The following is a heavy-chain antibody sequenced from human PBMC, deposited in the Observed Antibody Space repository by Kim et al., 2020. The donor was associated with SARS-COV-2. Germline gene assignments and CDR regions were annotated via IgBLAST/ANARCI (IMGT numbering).Heavy chain of an antibody. CDR1: GGSFSAYY. Sequence: SETLSPTCTVSGGSFSAYYWNWIRQFPGKGPEWIGYISFSGKTIHNPSLKSRVTISLETSKSQFSLILSSVTAADTAVYYCARDGAKDSVAGYFDYWGQGILVTVSS. CDR3: ARDGAKDSVAGYFDY. V-gene: IGHV4-59*01. CDR2: ISFSGKT. D-gene: IGHD6-19*01. J-gene: IGHJ4*02.